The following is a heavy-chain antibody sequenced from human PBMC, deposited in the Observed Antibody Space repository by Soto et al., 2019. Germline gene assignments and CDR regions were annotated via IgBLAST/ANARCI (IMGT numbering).Heavy chain of an antibody. V-gene: IGHV3-30*18. CDR3: AKPPGSSGWYADY. Sequence: QVQLVEYGGGVVQPGRSLRLYCAASGFTFSSYGMHWVRQAPGKGLEWVAVISYDGSNKYYADSVKGRFTISRDNSKNTLYLQMNSLRAEDTAVYYCAKPPGSSGWYADYWGQGTLVTVSS. J-gene: IGHJ4*02. D-gene: IGHD6-19*01. CDR2: ISYDGSNK. CDR1: GFTFSSYG.